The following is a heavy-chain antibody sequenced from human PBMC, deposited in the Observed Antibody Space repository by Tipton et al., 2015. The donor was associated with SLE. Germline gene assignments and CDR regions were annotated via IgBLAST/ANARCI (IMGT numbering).Heavy chain of an antibody. V-gene: IGHV4-4*02. Sequence: TLSLTCAVSGGSIISSSWWSWVRQPPGKGLEWIGYISYGGGTNYNPSLKSRVTMSVDTAKNQFSLKLTSVTAADTAVYYCARGMLTWRGAIVGVDVWGQGTTVNVSS. CDR3: ARGMLTWRGAIVGVDV. J-gene: IGHJ6*02. D-gene: IGHD2-8*01. CDR1: GGSIISSSW. CDR2: ISYGGGT.